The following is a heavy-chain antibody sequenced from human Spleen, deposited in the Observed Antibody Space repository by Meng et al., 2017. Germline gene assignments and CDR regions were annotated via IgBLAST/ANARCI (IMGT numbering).Heavy chain of an antibody. Sequence: EVQLVESGGGLVQTGGSLRVSCAASGFTFRSYWMHWVRQVPGKGLVWVSLINTDGSNTIYADSVKGRFTISRDNAKNTLHLHMNSLRAEDTAVYYCARPAVAATNWYFDLWGRGTLVTVSS. J-gene: IGHJ2*01. CDR2: INTDGSNT. V-gene: IGHV3-74*01. CDR1: GFTFRSYW. D-gene: IGHD2-15*01. CDR3: ARPAVAATNWYFDL.